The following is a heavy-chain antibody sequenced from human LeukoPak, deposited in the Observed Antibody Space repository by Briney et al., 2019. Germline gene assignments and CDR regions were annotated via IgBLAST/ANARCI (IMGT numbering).Heavy chain of an antibody. CDR3: ARGQRRRPAATPSWFDP. Sequence: GASVKVSCKASGYTFTSYDINWVRQATGQGLEWMGWMNPNSGNTGYAQKFQRRVTMPRNPSISTAYMELTSLRSEDTAVYYCARGQRRRPAATPSWFDPWGQGTLVTVSS. J-gene: IGHJ5*02. D-gene: IGHD2-2*02. V-gene: IGHV1-8*01. CDR1: GYTFTSYD. CDR2: MNPNSGNT.